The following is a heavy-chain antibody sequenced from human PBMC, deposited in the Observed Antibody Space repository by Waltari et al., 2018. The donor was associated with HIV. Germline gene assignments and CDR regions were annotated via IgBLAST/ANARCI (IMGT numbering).Heavy chain of an antibody. V-gene: IGHV3-7*01. CDR3: ARVDIFVVISGARAFDI. CDR2: IKQDGSEK. CDR1: GFTFSSYW. Sequence: EVQLVESGGGLVQPGGSLRLSCAASGFTFSSYWMSWVRQAPGKGLEWVANIKQDGSEKYYVDSVKGRFTISRDNAKNSLYLQMNSLRAEDTAVYYCARVDIFVVISGARAFDIWGQGTMVTVSS. J-gene: IGHJ3*02. D-gene: IGHD3-22*01.